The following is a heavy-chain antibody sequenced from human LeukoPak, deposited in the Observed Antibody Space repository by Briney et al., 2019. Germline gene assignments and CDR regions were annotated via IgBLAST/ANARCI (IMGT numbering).Heavy chain of an antibody. CDR2: IDNGDRT. V-gene: IGHV3-23*01. D-gene: IGHD4-11*01. J-gene: IGHJ6*02. Sequence: PGGSLRLSCAASGFIFSSYAMGWVRQAPGKGLEWVSVIDNGDRTFYVDSVKGRFTISRDNSKNTLYLQMNSLRVEDTAVYYCTRIRNDYTVVDVWGRGTTVTVSS. CDR1: GFIFSSYA. CDR3: TRIRNDYTVVDV.